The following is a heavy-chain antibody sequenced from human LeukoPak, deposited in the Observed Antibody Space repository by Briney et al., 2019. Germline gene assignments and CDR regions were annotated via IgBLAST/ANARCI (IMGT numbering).Heavy chain of an antibody. CDR2: ISAYNGNT. D-gene: IGHD3-3*01. V-gene: IGHV1-18*01. Sequence: GASVKVSCKVSGYTLTELSMHWVRQAPGQGLEWMGWISAYNGNTNYAQKLQGRVTMTTDTSTSTAYMELRSLRSDDTAVYYCARSGYYDFWSGYYTGESNWNWFDPWGQGTLVTVSS. CDR1: GYTLTELS. J-gene: IGHJ5*02. CDR3: ARSGYYDFWSGYYTGESNWNWFDP.